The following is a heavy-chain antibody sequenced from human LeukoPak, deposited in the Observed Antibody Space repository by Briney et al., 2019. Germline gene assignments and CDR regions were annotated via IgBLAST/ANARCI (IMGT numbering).Heavy chain of an antibody. CDR1: GYTLTELS. D-gene: IGHD6-19*01. CDR2: FDPEYGET. J-gene: IGHJ4*02. Sequence: GASVKVSCKVSGYTLTELSMHWVRQAPGKGLEWMGGFDPEYGETIYAQKFQGRVTMTEDTSTDTAYMELSSLRSEDTAVYYCATDFGHSGPWAFDYWGQGTLVTVSS. CDR3: ATDFGHSGPWAFDY. V-gene: IGHV1-24*01.